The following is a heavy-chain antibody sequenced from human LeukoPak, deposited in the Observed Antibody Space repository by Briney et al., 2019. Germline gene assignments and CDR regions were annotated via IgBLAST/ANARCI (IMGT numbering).Heavy chain of an antibody. CDR2: VYHGGNT. Sequence: SETLSLTCSVSGYSISNGYYWGWIRQPPGKGLEFIGSVYHGGNTYYKASPKSRVTISLDTSKNQVSLRLSSVTAADTAVYYCARSHSGSFLYWGQGSLVTVSS. J-gene: IGHJ1*01. CDR1: GYSISNGYY. V-gene: IGHV4-38-2*01. CDR3: ARSHSGSFLY. D-gene: IGHD1-26*01.